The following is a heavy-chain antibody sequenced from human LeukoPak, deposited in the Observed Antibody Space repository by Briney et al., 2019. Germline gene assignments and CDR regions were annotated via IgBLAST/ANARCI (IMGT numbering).Heavy chain of an antibody. CDR2: INPNSGGT. J-gene: IGHJ3*02. D-gene: IGHD6-13*01. CDR3: ARAPGTLDI. Sequence: GASVKVSCKASGGTFSNYAITWVRQAPGQGFEWMGWINPNSGGTNYAQKFQGRVTMTRDTSINTAYMELSRLRSDDTAVYYCARAPGTLDIWGQGTMVTVSS. CDR1: GGTFSNYA. V-gene: IGHV1-2*02.